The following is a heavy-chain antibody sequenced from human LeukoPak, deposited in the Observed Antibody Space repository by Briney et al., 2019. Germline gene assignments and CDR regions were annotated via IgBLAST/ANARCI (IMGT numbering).Heavy chain of an antibody. CDR2: TYYRSKWYN. CDR3: AREIQVTTVTTNAFDI. J-gene: IGHJ3*02. V-gene: IGHV6-1*01. CDR1: GDSVSSNSAA. Sequence: SQTLSLTCAISGDSVSSNSAAWNWIRQSPSRGLEWLGRTYYRSKWYNDYAVSVKSRITINPDTSKNQFSLQLNSVTPEDTAVYYCAREIQVTTVTTNAFDIWGQGTMVTVSS. D-gene: IGHD4-17*01.